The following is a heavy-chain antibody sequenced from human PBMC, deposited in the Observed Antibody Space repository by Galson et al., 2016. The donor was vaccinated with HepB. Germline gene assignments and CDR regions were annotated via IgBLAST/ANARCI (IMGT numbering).Heavy chain of an antibody. D-gene: IGHD6-13*01. Sequence: SLRLSCAASGFTFSTYAMHWVRQAPGKGLEWVAVISYDGSNRYYADSVKGRFTISRDNSKNTLYLQMNSLTAEDTAVYYCAKWSDAAATYWGQGALVTVSS. CDR1: GFTFSTYA. V-gene: IGHV3-30-3*02. J-gene: IGHJ4*02. CDR3: AKWSDAAATY. CDR2: ISYDGSNR.